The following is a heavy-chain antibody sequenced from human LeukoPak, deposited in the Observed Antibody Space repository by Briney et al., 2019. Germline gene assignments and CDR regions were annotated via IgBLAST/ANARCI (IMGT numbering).Heavy chain of an antibody. Sequence: ASVKVSCKASGGTFSSYAISWVRQAPGQGLEWKGGIIPIFGTANYAQKFQGRVTITTDESTSTAYMELSSLRSEDTAVYYCARVPGTGGAFDIWGQGTMVTVSS. V-gene: IGHV1-69*05. D-gene: IGHD1-1*01. CDR2: IIPIFGTA. J-gene: IGHJ3*02. CDR1: GGTFSSYA. CDR3: ARVPGTGGAFDI.